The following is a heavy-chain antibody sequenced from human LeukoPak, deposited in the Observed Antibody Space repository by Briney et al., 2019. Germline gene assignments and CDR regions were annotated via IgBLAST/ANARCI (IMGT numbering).Heavy chain of an antibody. V-gene: IGHV5-51*01. CDR1: GYSFTSYW. Sequence: GESLKISCKGSGYSFTSYWIGWVRQMPGKGLEWMGIIYPGDSDTRYSPSFQGQVTISADKSISTAYLQWSSLKASDTAMYYCVKYSSSWYESGYFQHWGQGTLVTVSP. CDR3: VKYSSSWYESGYFQH. D-gene: IGHD6-13*01. J-gene: IGHJ1*01. CDR2: IYPGDSDT.